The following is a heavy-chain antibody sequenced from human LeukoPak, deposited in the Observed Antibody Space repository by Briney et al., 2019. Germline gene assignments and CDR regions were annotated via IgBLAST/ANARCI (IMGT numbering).Heavy chain of an antibody. J-gene: IGHJ4*02. V-gene: IGHV3-7*05. CDR2: IKEDGSMT. D-gene: IGHD2-15*01. CDR3: AREDRIGSSDY. Sequence: GGSLRLSCAASGFTFSQYWMSWFRQATGRGMEWVANIKEDGSMTKYVDSVKGRFTISRDNANNSLYLQMNSLRAEDTAVYYCAREDRIGSSDYWGQGNLVTV. CDR1: GFTFSQYW.